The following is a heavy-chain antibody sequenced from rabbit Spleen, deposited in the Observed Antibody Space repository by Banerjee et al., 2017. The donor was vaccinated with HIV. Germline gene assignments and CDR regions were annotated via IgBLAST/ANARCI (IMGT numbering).Heavy chain of an antibody. CDR1: GFDFTTTYY. Sequence: QSLEESGGDLVKPGASLTLTCKASGFDFTTTYYMCWVRQAPGKGLHWIACIYGGSLLTTYYATWAKGRFTISKTSSTTVTLQMTSLTAADTATYFCARSYAGWAVDGVATFDLWGPGTLVTV. CDR3: ARSYAGWAVDGVATFDL. J-gene: IGHJ4*01. D-gene: IGHD4-2*01. V-gene: IGHV1S40*01. CDR2: IYGGSLLTT.